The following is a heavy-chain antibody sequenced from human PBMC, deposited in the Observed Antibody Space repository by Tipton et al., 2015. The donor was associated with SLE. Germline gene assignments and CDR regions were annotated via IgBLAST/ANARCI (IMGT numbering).Heavy chain of an antibody. D-gene: IGHD3-10*01. Sequence: TLSLTCAVSGGPVSSNYWWSWVRQAPGKGLEWIGEIYHRESTNYNPSLKSRVTMSVDKSKNHFSLKLTSVTAADTAVYYCARKESYYYYGMDVWGQGATVTVSS. CDR1: GGPVSSNYW. CDR2: IYHREST. V-gene: IGHV4-4*02. CDR3: ARKESYYYYGMDV. J-gene: IGHJ6*02.